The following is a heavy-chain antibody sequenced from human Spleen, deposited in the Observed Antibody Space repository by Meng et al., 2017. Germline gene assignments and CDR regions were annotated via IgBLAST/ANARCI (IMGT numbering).Heavy chain of an antibody. D-gene: IGHD2-15*01. CDR2: INPTGGST. Sequence: ASVKVSCKASGYTFISYYMHWVRQAPGQGLEWMGIINPTGGSTTYAQNFQDRVIMTRDTSTNTVYMELTSLKSEDTAMYYCARKAGNCITITCYSLDYWGQGTLVTVSS. CDR1: GYTFISYY. J-gene: IGHJ4*02. V-gene: IGHV1-46*01. CDR3: ARKAGNCITITCYSLDY.